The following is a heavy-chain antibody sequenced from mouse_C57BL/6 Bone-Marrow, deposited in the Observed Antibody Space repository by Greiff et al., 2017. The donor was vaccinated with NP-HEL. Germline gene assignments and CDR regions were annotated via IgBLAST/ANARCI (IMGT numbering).Heavy chain of an antibody. D-gene: IGHD3-2*02. V-gene: IGHV1-62-2*01. CDR1: GYTFTEYT. CDR2: FYPGSGSI. J-gene: IGHJ3*01. CDR3: ARHEGRQLRLRPAWFAY. Sequence: VKLQESGAELVKPGASVKLSCKASGYTFTEYTIHWVKQRSGQGLEWIGWFYPGSGSIKYNEKFKDKATLTADKSSSTVYMELSRLTSEDSAVYFCARHEGRQLRLRPAWFAYWGQGTLVTVSA.